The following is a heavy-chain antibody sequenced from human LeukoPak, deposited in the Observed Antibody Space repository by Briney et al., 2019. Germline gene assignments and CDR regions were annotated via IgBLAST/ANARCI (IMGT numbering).Heavy chain of an antibody. J-gene: IGHJ4*02. CDR1: GGSISSSSYY. Sequence: SETLSLTCTVSGGSISSSSYYWGWIRQPPGKGLEWIGSFYYSGSTYYNTSLKSRVTLSVDTSKNQFSLKVSSVTAADTAVYFCARAQGLEQWLGYFDYWGQGTLVTVSS. D-gene: IGHD6-19*01. V-gene: IGHV4-39*01. CDR2: FYYSGST. CDR3: ARAQGLEQWLGYFDY.